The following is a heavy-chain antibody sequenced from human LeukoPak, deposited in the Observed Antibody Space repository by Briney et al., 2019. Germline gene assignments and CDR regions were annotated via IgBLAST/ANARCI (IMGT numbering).Heavy chain of an antibody. Sequence: PSETLSLTCTVSGGSVSSGSYYWSWIRQPPGKGLEWIGYIYYSGSTNYNPSLKSRVTISVDTSKNQFSLKLSSVTAADTAVYYCAKDGPWNSGSPSFDYWGQGTLVTVSS. J-gene: IGHJ4*02. CDR2: IYYSGST. CDR1: GGSVSSGSYY. V-gene: IGHV4-61*01. CDR3: AKDGPWNSGSPSFDY. D-gene: IGHD1-26*01.